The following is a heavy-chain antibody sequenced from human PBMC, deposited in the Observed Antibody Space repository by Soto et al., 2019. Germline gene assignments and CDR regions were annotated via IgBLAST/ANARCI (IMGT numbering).Heavy chain of an antibody. CDR2: TIPVFNTA. V-gene: IGHV1-69*06. D-gene: IGHD3-10*01. CDR3: ARGVFGSGNYYTGPSAFDI. Sequence: QVQLEQSGAEVQKTGSSVKVSCKAYGGTLSDHGVAWLRQAPGQGLEWMGGTIPVFNTAKYAQKFQGRVTVTAYKFTDIADMALSSLSAEDTAFYFWARGVFGSGNYYTGPSAFDILGKGKMVSVSS. CDR1: GGTLSDHG. J-gene: IGHJ3*02.